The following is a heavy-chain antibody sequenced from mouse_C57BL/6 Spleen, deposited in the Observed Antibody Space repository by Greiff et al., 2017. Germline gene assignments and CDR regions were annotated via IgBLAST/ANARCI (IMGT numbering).Heavy chain of an antibody. V-gene: IGHV1-9*01. J-gene: IGHJ2*01. CDR2: IFPGSGST. CDR3: ASPIYYGNYEGYFDY. D-gene: IGHD2-1*01. CDR1: GYTFTGSW. Sequence: QVQLQQSGAELMKPGDSVKLSCNATGYTFTGSWIEWVKQRPGPGLEWIGEIFPGSGSTNYNEQFKGKATFTADTSSNTAYMQLSSLSTEDSAIYYCASPIYYGNYEGYFDYWGQGTTLTVSS.